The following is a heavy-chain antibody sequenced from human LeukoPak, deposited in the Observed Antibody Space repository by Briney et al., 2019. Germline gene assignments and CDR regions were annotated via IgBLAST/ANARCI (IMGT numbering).Heavy chain of an antibody. V-gene: IGHV4-39*01. CDR2: IFYNGST. Sequence: PSETLSLTCTVSGGSISSSNDYWGWIRQPPGKGLEWIGSIFYNGSTSHNPSLKSRVTISVDTSKNQSSLKLSSVTAADTAVYYCARLPFLWFGEPMRGYFDYWGQGTLVTVSS. D-gene: IGHD3-10*01. J-gene: IGHJ4*02. CDR1: GGSISSSNDY. CDR3: ARLPFLWFGEPMRGYFDY.